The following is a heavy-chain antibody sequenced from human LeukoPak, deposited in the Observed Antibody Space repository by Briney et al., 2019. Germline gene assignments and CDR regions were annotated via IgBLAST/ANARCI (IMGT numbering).Heavy chain of an antibody. J-gene: IGHJ4*02. CDR2: ISDNGRRT. Sequence: GGSLRLSCAASGFSFTKHGMHWVRQAPGKGLEWVAFISDNGRRTYCTESVKGRFTISRDDSTNTLSLQVNSLRTEDTAVYYCARDFSSHWSLDHWGQGTLVTVSS. CDR1: GFSFTKHG. D-gene: IGHD1-1*01. CDR3: ARDFSSHWSLDH. V-gene: IGHV3-30*03.